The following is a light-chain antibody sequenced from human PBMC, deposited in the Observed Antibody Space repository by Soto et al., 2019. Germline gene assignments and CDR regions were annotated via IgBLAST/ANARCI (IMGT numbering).Light chain of an antibody. Sequence: QSALTQPASVSGSPGQSITISCTGTSSDVGGYNYVSWYQQHPGKAPKLMIYEESNRPSGVSNRFSGSKSGNTASLTISGLQAEDEADYYCSSYTSSSPLVFGTGTKVTVL. CDR1: SSDVGGYNY. V-gene: IGLV2-14*01. CDR2: EES. J-gene: IGLJ1*01. CDR3: SSYTSSSPLV.